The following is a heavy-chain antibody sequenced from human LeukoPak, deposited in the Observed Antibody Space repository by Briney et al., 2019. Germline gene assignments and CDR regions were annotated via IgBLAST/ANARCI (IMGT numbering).Heavy chain of an antibody. CDR2: INPNSGGT. J-gene: IGHJ2*01. CDR3: ARPFLTGLSYWYFDL. V-gene: IGHV1-2*02. CDR1: GYTFTGYY. Sequence: ASVKVSCKASGYTFTGYYMHWVRQAPGQGLEWMGWINPNSGGTNYAQKFQGRVTMTRDTSIRTAYMELSRLRSDDTAVYYCARPFLTGLSYWYFDLWGRGTLVTVSS. D-gene: IGHD7-27*01.